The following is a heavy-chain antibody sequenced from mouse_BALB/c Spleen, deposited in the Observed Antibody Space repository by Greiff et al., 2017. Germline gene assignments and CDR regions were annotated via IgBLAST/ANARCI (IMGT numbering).Heavy chain of an antibody. V-gene: IGHV5-6-4*01. CDR3: TRVWHYAMDY. D-gene: IGHD1-1*02. CDR2: ISSGGSYT. CDR1: GFTFSSYT. Sequence: EVKVEESGGGLVKPGGSLKLSCAASGFTFSSYTMSWVRQTPEKRLEWVATISSGGSYTYYPDSVKGRFTISRDNAKNTLYLQISSLKSEDTAMYYCTRVWHYAMDYWGQGTSVTVSS. J-gene: IGHJ4*01.